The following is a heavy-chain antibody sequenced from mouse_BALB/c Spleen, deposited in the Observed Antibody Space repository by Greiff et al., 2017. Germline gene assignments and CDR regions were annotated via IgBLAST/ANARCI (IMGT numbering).Heavy chain of an antibody. Sequence: VQLQQPGAELVKPGASVKLSCKASGYTFTSYWMHWVKQRPGQGLEWIGEIDPSDSYTNYNQKFKGKATLTVDKSSSTAYMQLNSLTSEDSAVYYCAEGGLLRSPFAYWGQGTLVTVSA. V-gene: IGHV1-69*02. CDR2: IDPSDSYT. D-gene: IGHD1-1*01. CDR1: GYTFTSYW. CDR3: AEGGLLRSPFAY. J-gene: IGHJ3*01.